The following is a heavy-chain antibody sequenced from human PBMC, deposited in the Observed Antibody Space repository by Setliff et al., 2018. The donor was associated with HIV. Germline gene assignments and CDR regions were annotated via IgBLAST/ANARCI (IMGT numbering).Heavy chain of an antibody. Sequence: ASVKVSCKASGYTFTGYYIYWVRQAPGQGLQWVGWISAYNGNTNYAQKLQGRVTMTTDTLTSTAYMELRSLRSDDTAVYYCARDYYDSSGYLDFDCWGQGTRVTVSS. CDR2: ISAYNGNT. D-gene: IGHD3-22*01. CDR1: GYTFTGYY. V-gene: IGHV1-18*04. J-gene: IGHJ4*02. CDR3: ARDYYDSSGYLDFDC.